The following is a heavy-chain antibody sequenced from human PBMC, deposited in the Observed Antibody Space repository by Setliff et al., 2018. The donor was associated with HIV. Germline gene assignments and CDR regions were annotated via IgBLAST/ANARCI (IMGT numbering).Heavy chain of an antibody. CDR3: AREFFRFPAPTDY. J-gene: IGHJ4*02. CDR1: GFTFSSYG. D-gene: IGHD2-21*01. Sequence: GGSLRLSCAASGFTFSSYGMHWVRQATGKGLEWVAVIWYDGSNKYYADSVKGRFTISRDNSKNTVYLQMNSLRAEDTAVYYCAREFFRFPAPTDYWGQGTLVTVSS. CDR2: IWYDGSNK. V-gene: IGHV3-33*01.